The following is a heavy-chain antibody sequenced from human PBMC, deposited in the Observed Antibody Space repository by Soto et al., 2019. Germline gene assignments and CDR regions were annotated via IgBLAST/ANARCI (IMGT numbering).Heavy chain of an antibody. V-gene: IGHV3-33*01. J-gene: IGHJ5*02. CDR2: IWYDGSNK. Sequence: PGGSLRLSCAASGFTFSSYGMHWVRQAPGKGLEWVAVIWYDGSNKYYADSVKGRFTISRDNSKNTLYLQMNSLRAEDTAVYYCARSGELDDFWSGHERFDPWGQGTLVTVSS. D-gene: IGHD3-3*01. CDR3: ARSGELDDFWSGHERFDP. CDR1: GFTFSSYG.